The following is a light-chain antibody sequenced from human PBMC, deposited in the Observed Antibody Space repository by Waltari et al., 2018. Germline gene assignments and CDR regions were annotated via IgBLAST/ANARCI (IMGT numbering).Light chain of an antibody. CDR1: QSVRSY. J-gene: IGKJ1*01. V-gene: IGKV3-20*01. CDR3: QQYVESPAT. Sequence: IVLTQSPGTVSLSPGDRATLSCRASQSVRSYLAWYQQKPGQAPRLLIYHASTRATGIPDRFSASGSGTDFSLTISRLEPEDFAMYYCQQYVESPATFGQGTKVEIK. CDR2: HAS.